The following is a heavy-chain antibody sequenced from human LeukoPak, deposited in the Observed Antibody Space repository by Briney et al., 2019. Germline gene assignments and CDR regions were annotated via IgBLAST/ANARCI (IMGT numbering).Heavy chain of an antibody. Sequence: SETLSLTCTVSGGSISSSSYYWGWIRQPPGKGLEWIGSIYYSGSTYYNPSLKSRVTISVDTSKNQFPLKLSSVTAADTAVYYCARSISTVTTYDYWGQGTLVTVSS. D-gene: IGHD4-17*01. CDR3: ARSISTVTTYDY. CDR1: GGSISSSSYY. J-gene: IGHJ4*02. V-gene: IGHV4-39*01. CDR2: IYYSGST.